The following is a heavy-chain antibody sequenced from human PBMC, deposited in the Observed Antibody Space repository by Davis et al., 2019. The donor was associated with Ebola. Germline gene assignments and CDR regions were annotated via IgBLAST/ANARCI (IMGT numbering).Heavy chain of an antibody. CDR2: ISTGSETI. J-gene: IGHJ6*04. Sequence: GESLKISCAASGFTFSSYSMNWVRQAPGKGLEWVSYISTGSETIYYADSVKGRFTVSRDNAKSSAYLQMNSLRNEDTAVYYCARGSAFYYHFDVWGKGTTVTVSS. CDR3: ARGSAFYYHFDV. V-gene: IGHV3-48*02. CDR1: GFTFSSYS.